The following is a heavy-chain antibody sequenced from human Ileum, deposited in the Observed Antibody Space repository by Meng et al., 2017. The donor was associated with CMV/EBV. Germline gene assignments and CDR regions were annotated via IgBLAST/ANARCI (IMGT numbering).Heavy chain of an antibody. D-gene: IGHD3-3*01. V-gene: IGHV3-21*01. CDR1: GFTFSSYS. CDR2: ISSSSYI. J-gene: IGHJ4*02. CDR3: ARGSSYYDFWTYGGY. Sequence: ASGFTFSSYSMNWVRQAPGKGLEWVSSISSSSYIYYADSVKGRFTISRDNAKNSLYLQMNSLRAEDTAVYYCARGSSYYDFWTYGGYWGQGTLVTVSS.